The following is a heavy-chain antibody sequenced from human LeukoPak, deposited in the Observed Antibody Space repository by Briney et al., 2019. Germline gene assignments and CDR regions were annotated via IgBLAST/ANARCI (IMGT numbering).Heavy chain of an antibody. CDR3: AKDCLDYYQYLMDV. J-gene: IGHJ6*02. V-gene: IGHV3-30*18. D-gene: IGHD5/OR15-5a*01. Sequence: GGSLRLSCTASGFTFSSYDMHWVRQAPGKGLEWVAGISYNRSNTYYADYVKGRFTISRDTSKNTLYLQMNSLTAEDTACYYCAKDCLDYYQYLMDVWGQGTTVTVSS. CDR2: ISYNRSNT. CDR1: GFTFSSYD.